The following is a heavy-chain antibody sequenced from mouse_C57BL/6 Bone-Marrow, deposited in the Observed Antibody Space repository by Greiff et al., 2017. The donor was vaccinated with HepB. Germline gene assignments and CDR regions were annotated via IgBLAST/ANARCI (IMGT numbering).Heavy chain of an antibody. V-gene: IGHV1-18*01. J-gene: IGHJ4*01. Sequence: VQLQQSGPELVKPGASVKIPCKASGYTFPDYNMDWVKQSHGKSLEWIGDINPNNGGTIYNQKFKGKATLTVDKSSSTAYMELRSLTSEDTAVYYCARSRYYGSPFYYAMDYWGQGTSVTVSS. CDR2: INPNNGGT. CDR3: ARSRYYGSPFYYAMDY. D-gene: IGHD1-1*01. CDR1: GYTFPDYN.